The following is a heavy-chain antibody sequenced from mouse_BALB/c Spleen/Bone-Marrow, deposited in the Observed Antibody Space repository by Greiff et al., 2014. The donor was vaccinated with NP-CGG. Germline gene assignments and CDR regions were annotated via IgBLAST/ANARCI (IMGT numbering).Heavy chain of an antibody. D-gene: IGHD2-3*01. Sequence: QVHVKQSGAELARPGASVKMSCKASGYSFTSYTMHWVKQRPGQGLEWIAYINPRNTYSDYNQKFKDRATVTADKSSSTAYMQLSSLTSEDSAVYYCTREGTYDGYSGHFDYWGQGTTLTVSS. V-gene: IGHV1-4*01. CDR3: TREGTYDGYSGHFDY. CDR2: INPRNTYS. CDR1: GYSFTSYT. J-gene: IGHJ2*01.